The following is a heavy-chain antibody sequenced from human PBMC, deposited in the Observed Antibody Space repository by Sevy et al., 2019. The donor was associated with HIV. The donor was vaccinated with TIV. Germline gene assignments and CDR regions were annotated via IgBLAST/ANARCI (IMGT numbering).Heavy chain of an antibody. Sequence: ASVKVSCKASGYTFTTYAITWVRQAPGEGLEWMGWISVNNGNRNYAQKVQDRVTMTTDTSTNTAYMELMSLRSDDTAMYYCARVVMSSSWPCFDYWGQGTLVTVSS. CDR1: GYTFTTYA. J-gene: IGHJ4*02. V-gene: IGHV1-18*01. CDR3: ARVVMSSSWPCFDY. CDR2: ISVNNGNR. D-gene: IGHD6-13*01.